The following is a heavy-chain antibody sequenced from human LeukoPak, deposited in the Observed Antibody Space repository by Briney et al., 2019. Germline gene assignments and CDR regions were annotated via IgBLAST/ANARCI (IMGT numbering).Heavy chain of an antibody. V-gene: IGHV3-30*18. Sequence: PGGSLRLSCAASGFTFSSYGMHWVRQAPGKGLEWVAVISYDGSNKYYADSVKGRFTISRDNSKNTLYLQMNSLRAEDTAVYYCAKDGGLGYCSSTSCYLDYWGQGTLVTVSS. CDR3: AKDGGLGYCSSTSCYLDY. J-gene: IGHJ4*02. CDR1: GFTFSSYG. CDR2: ISYDGSNK. D-gene: IGHD2-2*01.